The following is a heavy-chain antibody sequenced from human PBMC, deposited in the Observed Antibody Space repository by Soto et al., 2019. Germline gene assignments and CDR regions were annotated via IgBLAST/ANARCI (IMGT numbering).Heavy chain of an antibody. J-gene: IGHJ4*02. CDR3: ASYYYDSSGYYYVPGVY. V-gene: IGHV4-39*01. CDR2: ISYSGST. CDR1: GGSISSSSYY. D-gene: IGHD3-22*01. Sequence: QLQLQESGPGLVKPSETLSLTCTVSGGSISSSSYYWGWIRQPPGKGLEWIGSISYSGSTYYNPSLTSRVTISVDTSKNQFSLKLSSVTAADTAMYYCASYYYDSSGYYYVPGVYWGQGTLVTVSS.